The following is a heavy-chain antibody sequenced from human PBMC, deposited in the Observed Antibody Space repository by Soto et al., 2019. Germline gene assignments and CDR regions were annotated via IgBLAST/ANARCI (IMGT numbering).Heavy chain of an antibody. CDR2: INPSGGST. D-gene: IGHD2-15*01. CDR1: GYTFTSYY. V-gene: IGHV1-46*03. Sequence: GASVKVSRKASGYTFTSYYMHWVRQAPGQGLEWMGIINPSGGSTSYAQKFQGRVTMTRDTSTSTVYMELSSLRSEDTAVYYCARDSHCSGGSCYSSNHDAFDIWGQGTMVTVSS. CDR3: ARDSHCSGGSCYSSNHDAFDI. J-gene: IGHJ3*02.